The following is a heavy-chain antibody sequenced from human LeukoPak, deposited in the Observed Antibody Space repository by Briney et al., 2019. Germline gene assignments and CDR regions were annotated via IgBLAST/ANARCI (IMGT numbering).Heavy chain of an antibody. Sequence: SETLSLTCTVSGGSISSYYWSWIRQPPGKGLEWIGYIYYSGSTNYNPSLKSRVTISVDTSKNQFSLKLSSVTAADTAVYYCARARDIAAAGIVGLFDYWGQGTLVTVSS. V-gene: IGHV4-59*01. CDR3: ARARDIAAAGIVGLFDY. D-gene: IGHD6-13*01. J-gene: IGHJ4*02. CDR2: IYYSGST. CDR1: GGSISSYY.